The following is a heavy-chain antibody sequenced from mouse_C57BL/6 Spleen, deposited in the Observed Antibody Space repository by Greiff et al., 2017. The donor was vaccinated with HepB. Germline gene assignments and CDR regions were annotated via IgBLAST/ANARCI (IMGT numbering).Heavy chain of an antibody. D-gene: IGHD1-1*01. CDR3: ARGSSYFWFDY. V-gene: IGHV1-26*01. Sequence: EVQLQQSGPELVKPGASVKISCKASGYTFTDYYMNWVKQSHGKSLEWIGDINPNNGGTSYNQKFKGKATLTVDKSSSTAYMELRSLTSEDSAVYYCARGSSYFWFDYWGQGTLVTVSA. J-gene: IGHJ3*01. CDR1: GYTFTDYY. CDR2: INPNNGGT.